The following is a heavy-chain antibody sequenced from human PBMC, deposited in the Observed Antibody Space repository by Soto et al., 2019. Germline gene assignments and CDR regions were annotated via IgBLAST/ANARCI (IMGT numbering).Heavy chain of an antibody. V-gene: IGHV3-53*01. CDR1: GFTVSSNY. J-gene: IGHJ6*02. CDR3: ARDKAGVEAVAGPSYGMDV. D-gene: IGHD6-19*01. CDR2: IYSGGST. Sequence: GGSLRLSCAASGFTVSSNYMSWVRQAPGKGLEWVSVIYSGGSTYYADSVKGRFTISRDNSKNTLYLQMNSLRAEDTAVYYCARDKAGVEAVAGPSYGMDVWGQGTTVTVSS.